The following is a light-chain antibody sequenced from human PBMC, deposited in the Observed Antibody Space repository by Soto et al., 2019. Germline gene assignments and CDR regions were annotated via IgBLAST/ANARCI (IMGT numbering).Light chain of an antibody. V-gene: IGLV2-14*01. CDR3: SSYTSNSTRV. Sequence: QSVLTQPASVSGSPGRSITISCTGTSSDVGGYNYVSWYQQHPGKAPKLMIYEVSNRPSGVSNRFSGSKSGNTASLTISGLQAEDEADYYCSSYTSNSTRVFGTGTKVTVL. CDR2: EVS. CDR1: SSDVGGYNY. J-gene: IGLJ1*01.